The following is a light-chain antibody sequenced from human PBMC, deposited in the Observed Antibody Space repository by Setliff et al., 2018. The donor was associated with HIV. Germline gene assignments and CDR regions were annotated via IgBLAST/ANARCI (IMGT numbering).Light chain of an antibody. CDR1: SSNIGAGFD. Sequence: QSVLTQPPSVSGAPGQRVTISCTGSSSNIGAGFDVHWYQQFPGTAPKLLIYSFTNRPSGVPDRFSGSKSGTSASLAIAGLQAEDEADYYCCSYAGSSTFVFGGGTKVTVL. V-gene: IGLV1-40*01. CDR3: CSYAGSSTFV. J-gene: IGLJ3*02. CDR2: SFT.